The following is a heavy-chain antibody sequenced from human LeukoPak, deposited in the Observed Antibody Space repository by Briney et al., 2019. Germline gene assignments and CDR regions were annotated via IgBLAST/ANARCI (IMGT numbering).Heavy chain of an antibody. CDR2: ISGSGGNT. CDR3: AKDLPPPSYGALDF. Sequence: GGSLRLSCAVSGFSFSSYAMSWVRQAPGKGLEWVSIISGSGGNTYYADSVKGRFTISRDNSKNTLFLQMNSLRGEDTAVYYCAKDLPPPSYGALDFWGQGTPVTVSS. J-gene: IGHJ4*02. D-gene: IGHD4-17*01. CDR1: GFSFSSYA. V-gene: IGHV3-23*01.